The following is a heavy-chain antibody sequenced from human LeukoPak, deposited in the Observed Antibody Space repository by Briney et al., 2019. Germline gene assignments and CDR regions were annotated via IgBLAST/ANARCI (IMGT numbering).Heavy chain of an antibody. J-gene: IGHJ4*02. CDR3: AKHGGVVIVPSTIPYSRDPFDY. V-gene: IGHV3-30*18. Sequence: GGSLRLSCAASGFTFSSYAMSWVRQAPGKGLEWVAVISNDGSKKYYADSVKGRFTVSRDNSKNTLYVQMNSLRAEDTALYYCAKHGGVVIVPSTIPYSRDPFDYWGQGILVTVSS. CDR1: GFTFSSYA. CDR2: ISNDGSKK. D-gene: IGHD2-2*01.